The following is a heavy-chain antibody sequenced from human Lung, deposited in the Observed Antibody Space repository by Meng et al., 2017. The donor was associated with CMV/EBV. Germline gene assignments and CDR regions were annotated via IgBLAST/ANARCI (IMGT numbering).Heavy chain of an antibody. Sequence: SCTVSGGSISSYYWSWIRQPPGKGLEWIGYIYYSGSTNYNPSLKSRVTISVDTSKNQFSLKLSSVTAADTAVYYCARGGYYDFWSGYSYYYYYGRDVWGPGTXVTVSS. CDR1: GGSISSYY. CDR3: ARGGYYDFWSGYSYYYYYGRDV. D-gene: IGHD3-3*01. CDR2: IYYSGST. V-gene: IGHV4-59*01. J-gene: IGHJ6*02.